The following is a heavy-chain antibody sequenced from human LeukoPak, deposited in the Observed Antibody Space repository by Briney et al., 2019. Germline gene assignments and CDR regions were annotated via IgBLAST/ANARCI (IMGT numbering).Heavy chain of an antibody. D-gene: IGHD1-14*01. Sequence: GSLRLSCAASGFPFSVYWMTWVRQAPGKGLEWVADISHDGTEFYADSVKGRFTISRDNAETSLDLQMNSLRADDTAVYYCARDKTTAHVFDVWGQGAMVTVSS. CDR2: ISHDGTE. CDR3: ARDKTTAHVFDV. CDR1: GFPFSVYW. J-gene: IGHJ3*01. V-gene: IGHV3-7*01.